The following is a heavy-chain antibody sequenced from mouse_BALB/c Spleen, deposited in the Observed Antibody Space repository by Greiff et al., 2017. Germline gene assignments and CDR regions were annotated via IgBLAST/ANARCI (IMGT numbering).Heavy chain of an antibody. Sequence: EVHLVESGGGLVKPGGSLKLSCAASGFTFSDYYMYWVRQTPEKRLEWVATISDGGSYTYYPDSVKGRFTISRDNAKNNLYLQMSSLKSEDTAMYYCARGSSSFAYWGQGTLVTVSA. CDR3: ARGSSSFAY. V-gene: IGHV5-4*02. CDR1: GFTFSDYY. J-gene: IGHJ3*01. CDR2: ISDGGSYT. D-gene: IGHD1-1*01.